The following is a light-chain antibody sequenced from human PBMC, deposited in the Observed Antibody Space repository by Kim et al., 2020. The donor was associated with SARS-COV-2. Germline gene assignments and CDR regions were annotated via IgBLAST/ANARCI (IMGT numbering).Light chain of an antibody. Sequence: EIVLTQSPGTLSLSTGERATLSCRASQSVSSSYLAWYQQKPGQAPRLLIYGASSRATGIPDRFSGSGSGTDFTLTISRLEPEDFAVYYCQQYGSSLITFGPGTKVDIK. V-gene: IGKV3-20*01. J-gene: IGKJ3*01. CDR2: GAS. CDR3: QQYGSSLIT. CDR1: QSVSSSY.